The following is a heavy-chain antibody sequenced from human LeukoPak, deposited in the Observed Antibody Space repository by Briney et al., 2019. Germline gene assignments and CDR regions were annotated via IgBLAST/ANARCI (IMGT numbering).Heavy chain of an antibody. CDR2: IYSDGTT. CDR3: AREVGSYYRYFDN. J-gene: IGHJ4*02. CDR1: GFTDSSNY. V-gene: IGHV3-53*01. D-gene: IGHD1-26*01. Sequence: GGSLRLSCAASGFTDSSNYMSWVRQAPGKGLECVSLIYSDGTTYYADSVKGRFTISRDNSKNTLYLQMNSLRAEDTAVYYCAREVGSYYRYFDNWGQGTLVTVSS.